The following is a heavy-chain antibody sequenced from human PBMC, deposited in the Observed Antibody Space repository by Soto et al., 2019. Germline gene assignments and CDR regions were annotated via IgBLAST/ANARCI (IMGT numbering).Heavy chain of an antibody. Sequence: GESLKISCKGSGYSFTSYWIGWVRQMPVKGLEWMGIIYPGDSDTRYSPSFQGQVTISADKSISTAYLQWSSLKASDTAMYYCARRAGSYYDALRHYYYGMDVWGQGTTVTV. J-gene: IGHJ6*02. V-gene: IGHV5-51*01. CDR3: ARRAGSYYDALRHYYYGMDV. D-gene: IGHD1-26*01. CDR1: GYSFTSYW. CDR2: IYPGDSDT.